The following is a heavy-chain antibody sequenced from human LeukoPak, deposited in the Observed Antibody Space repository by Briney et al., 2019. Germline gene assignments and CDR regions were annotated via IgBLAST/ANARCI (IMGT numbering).Heavy chain of an antibody. J-gene: IGHJ4*02. CDR2: ISGDGSST. CDR1: GFTFSSYW. CDR3: AREYRGNTDY. V-gene: IGHV3-74*01. D-gene: IGHD1/OR15-1a*01. Sequence: GGSLRLSCAASGFTFSSYWMHWVRQAPGKGLVWVSRISGDGSSTTYADSVKGRFTISRDNAKNTLHLQMNSLRAEDTAVYYCAREYRGNTDYWGQGTLVTVSS.